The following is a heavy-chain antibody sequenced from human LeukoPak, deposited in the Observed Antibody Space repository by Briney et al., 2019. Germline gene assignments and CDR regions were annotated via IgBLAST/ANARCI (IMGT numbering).Heavy chain of an antibody. J-gene: IGHJ1*01. V-gene: IGHV3-15*07. CDR2: IRSQTAGGTT. D-gene: IGHD2-15*01. CDR3: AHGSAQYYEY. CDR1: GLTLSNVW. Sequence: GGSLRLSCAVSGLTLSNVWMEWVRPAPGKGLVWVGRIRSQTAGGTTDFAAPVKGRFSISRDDSKNSLYLQMNSLTSEDTAVYYCAHGSAQYYEYWGQGTLVTVSS.